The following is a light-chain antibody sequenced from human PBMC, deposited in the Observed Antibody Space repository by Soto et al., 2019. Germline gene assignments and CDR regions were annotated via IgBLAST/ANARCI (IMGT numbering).Light chain of an antibody. CDR1: QSVSSTY. CDR3: QQYGSSPWT. CDR2: GAS. J-gene: IGKJ1*01. V-gene: IGKV3-20*01. Sequence: EIVLTQSPGTLSLSPEERATLSCRASQSVSSTYFAWYQQKPGQAPRLLIYGASSRATGIPDRFSGSGSGTDFTLTISRLEPEDFAMYYCQQYGSSPWTFGQGTKVEIK.